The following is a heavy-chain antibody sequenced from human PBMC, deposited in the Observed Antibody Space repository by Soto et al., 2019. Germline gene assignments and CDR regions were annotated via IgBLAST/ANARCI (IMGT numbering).Heavy chain of an antibody. D-gene: IGHD2-2*01. Sequence: LRLSCAASGFTFSSYAMSWVRQAPGKGLGWVSAISGSGGSTYYADSVKGRFTISRDNSKNTLYLQMNSLRAEDTAVYYCAKFRGCSSTSCPRHYYYYYGMDVWGQGTTVTVSS. V-gene: IGHV3-23*01. CDR1: GFTFSSYA. J-gene: IGHJ6*02. CDR2: ISGSGGST. CDR3: AKFRGCSSTSCPRHYYYYYGMDV.